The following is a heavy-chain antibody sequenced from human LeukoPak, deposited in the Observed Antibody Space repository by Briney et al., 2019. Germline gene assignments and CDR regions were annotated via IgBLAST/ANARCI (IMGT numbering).Heavy chain of an antibody. J-gene: IGHJ4*02. D-gene: IGHD6-13*01. CDR2: ISSSGSTI. V-gene: IGHV3-48*03. CDR3: ARYSSSFDY. CDR1: GSTFSSYE. Sequence: GGSLRLSCAASGSTFSSYEMNWVRQAPGKGLEWVSYISSSGSTIYYADSVKGRFTISRDNAKNSLYLQMNSLRAEDTAVYYCARYSSSFDYWGQGTLVTVSS.